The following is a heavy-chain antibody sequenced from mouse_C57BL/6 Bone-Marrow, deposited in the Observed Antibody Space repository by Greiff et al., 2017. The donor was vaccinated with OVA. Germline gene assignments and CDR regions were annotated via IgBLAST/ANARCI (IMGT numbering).Heavy chain of an antibody. J-gene: IGHJ1*03. V-gene: IGHV3-6*01. Sequence: ESGPGLVKPSQSLSLTCSVTGYSITSGYYWNWIRQFPGNKLEWMGYISYDGSNNYNPSLKNRISITRDTSKNQFFLKLNSVTTEDTATYYCARGGTTVGAWYFDVWGTGTTVTVSS. CDR1: GYSITSGYY. CDR2: ISYDGSN. D-gene: IGHD1-1*01. CDR3: ARGGTTVGAWYFDV.